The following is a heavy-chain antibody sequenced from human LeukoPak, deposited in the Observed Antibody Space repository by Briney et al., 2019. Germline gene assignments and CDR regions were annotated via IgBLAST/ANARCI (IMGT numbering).Heavy chain of an antibody. CDR1: GYTFTGYY. Sequence: GALVKVSCKASGYTFTGYYMHWVRQAPGQGLEWMGWINPNSGGTNYAQKFQGRVTMTRDTSISTAYMELSRLRSDDTAVYYCARGWDDILTGYSFDYWGQGTLVTVSS. J-gene: IGHJ4*02. CDR3: ARGWDDILTGYSFDY. V-gene: IGHV1-2*02. CDR2: INPNSGGT. D-gene: IGHD3-9*01.